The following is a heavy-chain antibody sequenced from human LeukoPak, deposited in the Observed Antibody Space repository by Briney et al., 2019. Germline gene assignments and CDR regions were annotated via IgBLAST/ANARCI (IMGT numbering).Heavy chain of an antibody. CDR1: VGSFSGYH. CDR3: ARGQGATVPKVGKNWFDP. CDR2: VNESGGT. Sequence: PSETLSLTCAVYVGSFSGYHWNWIRQPPGKGPEWIGEVNESGGTNINPSLRSRVILSVDTSMNQFSLKLISVTAADTGVYYCARGQGATVPKVGKNWFDPWGHGTRVIASP. J-gene: IGHJ5*02. D-gene: IGHD1-26*01. V-gene: IGHV4-34*01.